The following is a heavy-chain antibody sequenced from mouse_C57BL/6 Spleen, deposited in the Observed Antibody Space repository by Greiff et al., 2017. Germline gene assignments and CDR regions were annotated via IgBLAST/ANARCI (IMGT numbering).Heavy chain of an antibody. J-gene: IGHJ1*03. Sequence: EVQLQQSGPELVKPGASVKISCKASGYTFTDYYMNWVKQSHGKSLEWIGDINPNNGGTSYNQKFKGKATLTVDKSSSTAYMELRSLTSEASAVYYCASYYGSSYVDWYFDVWGTGTTVTVSS. CDR3: ASYYGSSYVDWYFDV. D-gene: IGHD1-1*01. CDR2: INPNNGGT. CDR1: GYTFTDYY. V-gene: IGHV1-26*01.